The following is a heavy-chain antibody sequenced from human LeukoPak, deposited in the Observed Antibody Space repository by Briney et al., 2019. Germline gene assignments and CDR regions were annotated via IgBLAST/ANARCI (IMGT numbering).Heavy chain of an antibody. CDR2: IYYSGST. CDR1: GGSISSYY. V-gene: IGHV4-59*01. D-gene: IGHD6-13*01. CDR3: ARGYSSSWYDYYGMDV. J-gene: IGHJ6*02. Sequence: SETLSLTCTVSGGSISSYYWSWIRQPPVKGLEWIGYIYYSGSTNYNPSLKSRVTISVDTSKNQFSLKLSSVTAADTAVYYCARGYSSSWYDYYGMDVWGQGTTVTVSS.